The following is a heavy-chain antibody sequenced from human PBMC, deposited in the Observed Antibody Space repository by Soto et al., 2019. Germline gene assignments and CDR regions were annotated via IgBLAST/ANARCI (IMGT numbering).Heavy chain of an antibody. D-gene: IGHD6-13*01. CDR2: IIPIFGTA. J-gene: IGHJ4*02. CDR3: ARLSYSSSWYVGY. Sequence: SVKGSFKASGGTFSRYAISWLRQAPGQGLEWMGGIIPIFGTANYAQKFQGRVTITADKSTSTAYMELSSLRSEDTAVYYCARLSYSSSWYVGYWGQGTLVTVSS. V-gene: IGHV1-69*06. CDR1: GGTFSRYA.